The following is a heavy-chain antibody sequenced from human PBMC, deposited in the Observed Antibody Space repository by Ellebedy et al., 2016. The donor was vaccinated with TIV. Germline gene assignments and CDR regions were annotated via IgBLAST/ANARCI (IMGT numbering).Heavy chain of an antibody. J-gene: IGHJ4*02. D-gene: IGHD2-15*01. CDR3: AKKDYSESRGTVSLDY. CDR1: GFALRSSA. V-gene: IGHV3-23*01. CDR2: ITGSSSRK. Sequence: GESLKISCAASGFALRSSALSWVRQAPGKGLEWISAITGSSSRKFYADSVKGRFTISRDDSLNTVFLQMNSLRADDTAVYYCAKKDYSESRGTVSLDYWGRGTLVTVS.